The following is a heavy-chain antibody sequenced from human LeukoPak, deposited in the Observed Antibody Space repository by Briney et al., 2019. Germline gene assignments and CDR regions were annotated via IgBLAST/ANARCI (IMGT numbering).Heavy chain of an antibody. CDR3: ARGDGMRGSGTYYNPTYYYYYMDV. CDR1: GFTFINYS. J-gene: IGHJ6*03. D-gene: IGHD3-10*01. CDR2: INHSGST. V-gene: IGHV4-34*01. Sequence: GSLRLSCTASGFTFINYSMNWIRQSPGKGLEWIGEINHSGSTNYNPSLKSRVTISLDTSNGQFSLNLRSVTGADTAVYYCARGDGMRGSGTYYNPTYYYYYMDVWGKGTTVTVSS.